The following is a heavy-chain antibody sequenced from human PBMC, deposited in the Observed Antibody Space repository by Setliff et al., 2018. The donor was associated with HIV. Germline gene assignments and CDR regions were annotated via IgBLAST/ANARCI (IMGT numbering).Heavy chain of an antibody. CDR2: IYYSGST. CDR1: DASISNYH. V-gene: IGHV4-59*08. Sequence: ASETLSLTCTVSDASISNYHWSWIRQPPGKGLEWIGYIYYSGSTNYNPSLKSRVTISIDTSTNQFSLKLSSVTAADTAVYYCARLFIPNYFDPWGQGTLVTAPQ. CDR3: ARLFIPNYFDP. D-gene: IGHD2-21*01. J-gene: IGHJ5*02.